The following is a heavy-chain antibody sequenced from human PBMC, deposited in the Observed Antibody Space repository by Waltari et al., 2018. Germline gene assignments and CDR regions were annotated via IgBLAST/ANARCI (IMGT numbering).Heavy chain of an antibody. V-gene: IGHV3-30*04. CDR3: ARDYCDRTNCHGMDV. D-gene: IGHD3-22*01. CDR1: EFTFSSYA. Sequence: QVQLVESGGGVVQPGRSLRLSCEASEFTFSSYAMHWVRQAPGKGLEWGAVISYKGRNIYYVDSVKGRFTISRDNSKKTLYMQMNSLRAEDTAVYYCARDYCDRTNCHGMDVWGQGTTVTVSS. J-gene: IGHJ6*02. CDR2: ISYKGRNI.